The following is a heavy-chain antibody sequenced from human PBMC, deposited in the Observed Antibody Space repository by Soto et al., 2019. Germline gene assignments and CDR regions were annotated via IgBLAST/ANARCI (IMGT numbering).Heavy chain of an antibody. D-gene: IGHD2-15*01. CDR1: GFTFSSYG. V-gene: IGHV3-30*18. CDR3: AKQAWGGGSWRDNWFDP. J-gene: IGHJ5*02. CDR2: ISYDGSNK. Sequence: GGSLRLSCAASGFTFSSYGMHWVRQAPGKGLEWVAVISYDGSNKYYADSVKGRFTISRDNSKNTLYLQMNSLRAEDTAVYYCAKQAWGGGSWRDNWFDPWGQGTLVTVSS.